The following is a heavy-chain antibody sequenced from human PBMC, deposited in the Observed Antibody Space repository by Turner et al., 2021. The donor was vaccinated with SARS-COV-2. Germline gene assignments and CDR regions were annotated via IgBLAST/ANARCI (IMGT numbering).Heavy chain of an antibody. CDR3: ARARGVDYYDSSGQRFDP. CDR2: IIPIFGTA. Sequence: QVQLVQSGAEVKKPGSSVKVSCKASGCTFSSSAISWVRQAPGQGLEWMGGIIPIFGTANYAQKFQGRVTITADESTRTAYMELSSLRSEDTAVYYCARARGVDYYDSSGQRFDPWGQGTLVTVSS. J-gene: IGHJ5*02. D-gene: IGHD3-22*01. CDR1: GCTFSSSA. V-gene: IGHV1-69*01.